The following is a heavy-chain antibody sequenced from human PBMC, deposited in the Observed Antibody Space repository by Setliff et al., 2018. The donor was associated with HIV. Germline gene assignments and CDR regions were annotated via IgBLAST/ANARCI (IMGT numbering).Heavy chain of an antibody. J-gene: IGHJ6*02. CDR2: IYHSGIT. CDR1: GGSISSGNW. D-gene: IGHD6-13*01. V-gene: IGHV4-4*02. CDR3: ARDRQIAAAGRSNYYYGMDV. Sequence: SETLSLTCAVSGGSISSGNWWSWVRQPPGKRLEWIGEIYHSGITNYNPSLKSRVTISVDTSKNQFSLKLNSVTAADTAVYYCARDRQIAAAGRSNYYYGMDVWGQGTTVTV.